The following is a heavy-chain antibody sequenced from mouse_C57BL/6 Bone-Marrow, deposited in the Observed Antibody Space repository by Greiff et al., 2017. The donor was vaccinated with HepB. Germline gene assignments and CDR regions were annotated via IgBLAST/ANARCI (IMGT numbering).Heavy chain of an antibody. J-gene: IGHJ3*01. D-gene: IGHD1-1*01. V-gene: IGHV1-61*01. CDR1: GYTFTSYW. CDR3: AREDYYSWFAY. Sequence: QVQLQQPGAELVRPGSSVKLSCKASGYTFTSYWMDWVKQRPGQGLEWIGNIYPSDSETHYNQKFKDKATLTVDKSSSTAYMQLSSLTSEDSAVYYCAREDYYSWFAYCGQGTLVTVSA. CDR2: IYPSDSET.